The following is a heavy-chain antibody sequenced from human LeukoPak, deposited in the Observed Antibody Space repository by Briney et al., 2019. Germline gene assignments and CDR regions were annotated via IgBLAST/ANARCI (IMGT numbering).Heavy chain of an antibody. V-gene: IGHV4-61*02. J-gene: IGHJ6*03. D-gene: IGHD3-10*01. CDR1: GGSISSGSYY. Sequence: SQTLSLACTVSGGSISSGSYYWSWIRQPAGKGLEWIGRIYSSGSTNYNPSLKSRVTISVDTSKNQFSLKLSSVTAADTAVYYCARDRGFMVRGSRRGYDDYYYYMDVWGKGTTVTISS. CDR2: IYSSGST. CDR3: ARDRGFMVRGSRRGYDDYYYYMDV.